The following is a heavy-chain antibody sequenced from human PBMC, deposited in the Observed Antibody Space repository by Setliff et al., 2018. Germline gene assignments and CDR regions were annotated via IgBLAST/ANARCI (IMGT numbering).Heavy chain of an antibody. CDR3: ASLPYYDSSGYSLSYY. Sequence: PSETLSLTCAVYGGSFSGYHWSWIRQPPGKGLEWIGEISHSGDPNYNPSLKSRVTISLDTSKNQFSLKLSSVTAADTAVYYCASLPYYDSSGYSLSYYWGQGTLVTVSS. CDR1: GGSFSGYH. D-gene: IGHD3-22*01. V-gene: IGHV4-34*01. J-gene: IGHJ4*02. CDR2: ISHSGDP.